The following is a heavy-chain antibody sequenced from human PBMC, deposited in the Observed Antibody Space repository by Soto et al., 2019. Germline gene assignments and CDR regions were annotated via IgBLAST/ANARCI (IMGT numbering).Heavy chain of an antibody. Sequence: QVQLVQSGAEVKKPGSSVKVSCKASGGNFTSYAISWVRQAPGQGLEFMGAIVPLFGTTNYAHKFRGRLTVTADASTSTVYMDMSSRRSEDTAVYYCAKASSRSWYNWFDPWGQGTLVTVST. D-gene: IGHD6-13*01. CDR1: GGNFTSYA. CDR3: AKASSRSWYNWFDP. J-gene: IGHJ5*02. V-gene: IGHV1-69*01. CDR2: IVPLFGTT.